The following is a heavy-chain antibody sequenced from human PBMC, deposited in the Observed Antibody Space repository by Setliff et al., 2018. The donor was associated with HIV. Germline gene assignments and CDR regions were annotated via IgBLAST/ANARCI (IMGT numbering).Heavy chain of an antibody. J-gene: IGHJ4*02. D-gene: IGHD3-3*01. CDR1: GYTFIDYF. CDR3: ARDRRITIFGVVSVVPSKRTKTRSAFDY. V-gene: IGHV1-2*02. Sequence: ASVKVSCKASGYTFIDYFMHWVRQAPGQGLEWMGWISPNNGDTNIPQRFRGRVTMTRDTSFNTAYMELSGLRSDDTAVYYCARDRRITIFGVVSVVPSKRTKTRSAFDYWGQGTLVTVSS. CDR2: ISPNNGDT.